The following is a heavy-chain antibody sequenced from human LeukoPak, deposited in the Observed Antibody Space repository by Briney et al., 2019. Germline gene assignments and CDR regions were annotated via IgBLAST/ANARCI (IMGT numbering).Heavy chain of an antibody. CDR1: GFIFSSYW. V-gene: IGHV3-30*18. CDR3: ANGPPAADHY. J-gene: IGHJ4*02. Sequence: GGSLRLSCAASGFIFSSYWMHWVRQAPDKGLEWVAVISYDGSNKYYADSVKGRFTISRDNSKNTLYLQMNSLRAEDTAVYYCANGPPAADHYWGQGTLVTVSS. CDR2: ISYDGSNK. D-gene: IGHD6-13*01.